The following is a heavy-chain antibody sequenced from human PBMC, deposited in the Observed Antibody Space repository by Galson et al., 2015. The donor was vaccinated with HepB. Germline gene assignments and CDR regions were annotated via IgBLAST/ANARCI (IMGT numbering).Heavy chain of an antibody. D-gene: IGHD3-3*01. Sequence: SLRLSCAASGFTFTTYSFSWVRQAPGKGLEWVSSISSSGRYIYYADSLQGRLTISRDNAKNSLYLQMNSLRAEDTAMYYCVRADFGVAIPYTTFDFWGQGALVTVSS. CDR2: ISSSGRYI. V-gene: IGHV3-21*01. J-gene: IGHJ4*02. CDR1: GFTFTTYS. CDR3: VRADFGVAIPYTTFDF.